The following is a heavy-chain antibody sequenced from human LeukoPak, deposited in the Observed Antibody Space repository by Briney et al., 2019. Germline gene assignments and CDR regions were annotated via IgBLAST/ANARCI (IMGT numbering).Heavy chain of an antibody. CDR2: IYYSGST. CDR3: AREHWPTVTTRSGAFDI. V-gene: IGHV4-31*03. Sequence: PSETLSLTCTVSGGSISSGGYYWSWIRQHPGTGLEWIGYIYYSGSTYYNPSLKSRVTISVDTSKNQFSLKLSSVTAADTAVYYCAREHWPTVTTRSGAFDIWGQGTMVTVSS. D-gene: IGHD4-17*01. CDR1: GGSISSGGYY. J-gene: IGHJ3*02.